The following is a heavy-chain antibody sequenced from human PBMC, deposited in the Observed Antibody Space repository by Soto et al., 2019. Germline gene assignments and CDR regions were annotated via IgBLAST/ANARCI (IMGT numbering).Heavy chain of an antibody. CDR2: ISGSGFKK. CDR3: AKNQGVELVPLATVDWFDP. Sequence: GSLTPLCPASGXIFENLRMSWVRQAAGKGLEWISSISGSGFKKYYADSVKGLFTISRDNSKSTVYLELNNLSAEDTAVYHCAKNQGVELVPLATVDWFDPWGQGPVGTVS. D-gene: IGHD1-26*01. V-gene: IGHV3-23*01. J-gene: IGHJ5*02. CDR1: GXIFENLR.